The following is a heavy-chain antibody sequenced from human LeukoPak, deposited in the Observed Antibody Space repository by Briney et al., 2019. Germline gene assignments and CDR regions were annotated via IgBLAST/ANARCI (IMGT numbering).Heavy chain of an antibody. CDR1: GGSISSSRYY. D-gene: IGHD3-22*01. J-gene: IGHJ3*02. CDR3: ARGELYYDSSDAFDI. V-gene: IGHV4-39*07. CDR2: IYYSGST. Sequence: SQTLSLTCTVSGGSISSSRYYWVWIRQPPGRGLEWIGSIYYSGSTYYNPSLKSRVTISVDTSKNQFSLKLSSVTAADTAVYYCARGELYYDSSDAFDIWGQGTMVTVSS.